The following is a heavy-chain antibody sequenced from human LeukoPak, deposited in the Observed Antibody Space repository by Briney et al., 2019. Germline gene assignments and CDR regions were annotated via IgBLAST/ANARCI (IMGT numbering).Heavy chain of an antibody. V-gene: IGHV3-30*02. Sequence: GGSLRLSCAASGISFSDFGMHWIRQAPGKGLEWVTLIRSDGSSIYYADSVKGRFTISRDNSRNTLYLQMNSLRVEDTAVYYCAKDRDEYGNDCWGQGILVTVST. CDR3: AKDRDEYGNDC. D-gene: IGHD4-11*01. CDR2: IRSDGSSI. CDR1: GISFSDFG. J-gene: IGHJ4*02.